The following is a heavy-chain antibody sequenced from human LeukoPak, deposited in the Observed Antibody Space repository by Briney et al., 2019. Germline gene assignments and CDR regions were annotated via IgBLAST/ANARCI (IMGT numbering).Heavy chain of an antibody. J-gene: IGHJ6*02. D-gene: IGHD1-1*01. V-gene: IGHV4-4*07. Sequence: SETLSLTCTVSGGSISSYYWSWVRQPAGKGLEWIGRIYASGSTNYNPSLKSRVTMSVDTSKNQFSLKLSSVTAADTAVYYCARKPYNWNEDYYDGMDVWGQGTTVTVSS. CDR1: GGSISSYY. CDR3: ARKPYNWNEDYYDGMDV. CDR2: IYASGST.